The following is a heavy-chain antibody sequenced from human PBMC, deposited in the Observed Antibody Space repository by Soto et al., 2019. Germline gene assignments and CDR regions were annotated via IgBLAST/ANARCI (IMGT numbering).Heavy chain of an antibody. CDR2: IRQDGTER. CDR3: VRENYFDY. Sequence: GGSLRLSCVGSGLRFSTYWMGWVRQAPGKRLEWVANIRQDGTERSYADSVKGRFTISRDNAKNSLYLQMDSLGADDTAVYYCVRENYFDYWGQGTLVTVSS. CDR1: GLRFSTYW. J-gene: IGHJ4*02. V-gene: IGHV3-7*01.